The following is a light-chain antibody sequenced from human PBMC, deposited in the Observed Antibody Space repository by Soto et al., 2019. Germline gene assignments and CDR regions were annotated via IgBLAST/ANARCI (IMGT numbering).Light chain of an antibody. CDR2: DAS. Sequence: IQMPQEPSSVSASVGDKSHITFRASQDIGGRLAWFQQKPGKAPQYLIQDASILQSGVPSRFSGSGSGTEFIFTISNLQPEDFASYFCLQVYSFPRTFGLGTKVDI. V-gene: IGKV1-12*01. CDR3: LQVYSFPRT. J-gene: IGKJ1*01. CDR1: QDIGGR.